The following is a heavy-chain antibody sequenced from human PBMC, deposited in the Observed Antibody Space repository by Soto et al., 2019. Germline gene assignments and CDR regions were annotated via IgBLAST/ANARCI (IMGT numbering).Heavy chain of an antibody. Sequence: GASVKVSCKASGGRFSSHAISWLRQAPGQGLEWMGGIIPIFGTANYAQKFQGRVTITADESTSTAYMELSSLRSEDTAVYCCARGDLNYSYYYGMDVWGQGSTVTVTS. CDR3: ARGDLNYSYYYGMDV. CDR2: IIPIFGTA. CDR1: GGRFSSHA. V-gene: IGHV1-69*13. J-gene: IGHJ6*02.